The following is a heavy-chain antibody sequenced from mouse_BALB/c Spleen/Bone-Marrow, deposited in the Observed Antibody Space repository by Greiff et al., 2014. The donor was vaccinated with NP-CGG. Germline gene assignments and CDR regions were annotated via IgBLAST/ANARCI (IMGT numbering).Heavy chain of an antibody. Sequence: VQGVESGSVLVGPGASVRLSCKASGYTFTNSWIHWAKQRPGQGLEWIGEIHPNSGNTNYNEKFKGKATLTVDTSSSTAYVDLSSLTFEDSSVDYCARHHRYAYYIDYWGQGTTLTVSS. J-gene: IGHJ2*01. V-gene: IGHV1S130*01. D-gene: IGHD2-14*01. CDR2: IHPNSGNT. CDR3: ARHHRYAYYIDY. CDR1: GYTFTNSW.